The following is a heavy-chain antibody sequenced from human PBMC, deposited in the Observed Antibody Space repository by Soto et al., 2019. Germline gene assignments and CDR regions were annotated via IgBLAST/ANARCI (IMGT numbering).Heavy chain of an antibody. D-gene: IGHD3-22*01. Sequence: PGGSLRISCAASGFSVSNNYMSWVRQAPGKGLEWVSVIFSGGTTYYADSVKGRFTISRDNSKNTLYLQMNSLRSEDTAVYYCARDLDSGYYDSSGFLAYWGQGTLVTVSS. CDR1: GFSVSNNY. CDR2: IFSGGTT. J-gene: IGHJ4*02. V-gene: IGHV3-66*01. CDR3: ARDLDSGYYDSSGFLAY.